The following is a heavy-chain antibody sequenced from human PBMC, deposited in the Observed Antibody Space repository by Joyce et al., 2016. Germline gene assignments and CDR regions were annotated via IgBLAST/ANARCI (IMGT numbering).Heavy chain of an antibody. D-gene: IGHD2/OR15-2a*01. V-gene: IGHV4-39*01. Sequence: QLQLQESGPGLVKPSETLSLTCTVSGGSIHSDSHYWGVIRQPPGKALEWIAIINYIVNTDWNRSLKIRITMSVDTSKSHFSLNLRSVTAADTAVYYCARHRIHSDYFDFWGQGALVTVSS. CDR3: ARHRIHSDYFDF. CDR2: INYIVNT. CDR1: GGSIHSDSHY. J-gene: IGHJ4*02.